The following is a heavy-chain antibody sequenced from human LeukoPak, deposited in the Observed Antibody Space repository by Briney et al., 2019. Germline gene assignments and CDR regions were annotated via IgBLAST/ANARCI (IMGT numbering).Heavy chain of an antibody. CDR1: GLTLSRYW. D-gene: IGHD1-26*01. V-gene: IGHV3-7*01. CDR3: ASLLGEATLFDY. CDR2: IKQDGSEK. Sequence: GGSLRLSCVASGLTLSRYWMSWVRQAPGKGLEWVANIKQDGSEKYYVDSVKGRFTISRDNAKNSLYLQVNSLKAEDTAMCYCASLLGEATLFDYWGQGTLVTVSS. J-gene: IGHJ4*02.